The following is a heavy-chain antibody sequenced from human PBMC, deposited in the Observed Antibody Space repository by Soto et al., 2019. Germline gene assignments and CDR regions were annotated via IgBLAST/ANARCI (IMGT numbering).Heavy chain of an antibody. V-gene: IGHV1-69*13. Sequence: AASVKVSCKASGGTFSSYAISWVRQAPGQGLEWMGGIIPIFGTANYAQKFQGRVTITADESTSTAYMELSSLRSEDTAVYYCARGAERQPYYYDSRDYYYYGMDVWGQGTTVTVSS. D-gene: IGHD3-22*01. CDR3: ARGAERQPYYYDSRDYYYYGMDV. J-gene: IGHJ6*02. CDR2: IIPIFGTA. CDR1: GGTFSSYA.